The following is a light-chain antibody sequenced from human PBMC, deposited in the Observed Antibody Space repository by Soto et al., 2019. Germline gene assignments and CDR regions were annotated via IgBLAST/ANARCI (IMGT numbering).Light chain of an antibody. Sequence: QSALTQPASVSGSPGQSITISCTGTNSDVGGFNYVSWYQQHPDKAPKLIIFEVTNRPSGVSNRFSGSKSGNTASLTISGLQSEAESEYYCCSYTSRSTLVFGGGTKLTVL. CDR3: CSYTSRSTLV. CDR1: NSDVGGFNY. CDR2: EVT. V-gene: IGLV2-14*01. J-gene: IGLJ2*01.